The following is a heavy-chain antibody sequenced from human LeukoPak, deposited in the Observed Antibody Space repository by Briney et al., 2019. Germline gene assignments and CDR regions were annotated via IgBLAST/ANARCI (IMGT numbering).Heavy chain of an antibody. D-gene: IGHD3-10*01. CDR1: GFTVSSKY. V-gene: IGHV3-53*01. CDR2: IYSGGDT. CDR3: ARSRGFFDC. J-gene: IGHJ4*02. Sequence: GGSLRLSCAASGFTVSSKYMSWVRQAPGKGLEWVSVIYSGGDTYYADSVKGRFTISSDNSKNMLYLQMNSLRVEDTAVYYCARSRGFFDCWGQGTLVTVSS.